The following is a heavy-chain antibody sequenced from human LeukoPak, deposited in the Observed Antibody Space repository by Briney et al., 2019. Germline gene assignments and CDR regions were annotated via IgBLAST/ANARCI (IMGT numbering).Heavy chain of an antibody. J-gene: IGHJ4*02. Sequence: SVKVSCKASGGTFNTYAITWVRQAPGQGLEWMGRIIPLLDIPNYAQQFQGRVTITADKSTSTAYMELSSLRSGDTAMYYCARDRTTTVTWGQGTLVTVSS. CDR2: IIPLLDIP. CDR1: GGTFNTYA. D-gene: IGHD4-17*01. CDR3: ARDRTTTVT. V-gene: IGHV1-69*04.